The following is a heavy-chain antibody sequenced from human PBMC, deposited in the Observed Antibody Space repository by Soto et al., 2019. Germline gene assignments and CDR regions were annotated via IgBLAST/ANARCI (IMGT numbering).Heavy chain of an antibody. CDR3: AKGARNWGFYY. CDR1: GYAFTSDD. Sequence: QVQLVQSGAEVKKPGASVKISCKASGYAFTSDDFNWVRQATGQGREWMGWMNPNNGNTAYAQKFQGGVTMTRDTSISTAYMELSSLASEDTAVYYCAKGARNWGFYYWGQGTLVTVAS. J-gene: IGHJ4*02. D-gene: IGHD7-27*01. CDR2: MNPNNGNT. V-gene: IGHV1-8*01.